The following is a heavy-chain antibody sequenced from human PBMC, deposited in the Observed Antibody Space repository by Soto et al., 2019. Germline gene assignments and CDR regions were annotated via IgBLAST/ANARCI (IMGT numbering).Heavy chain of an antibody. J-gene: IGHJ4*02. V-gene: IGHV1-18*04. D-gene: IGHD6-19*01. CDR1: GYTFSNYD. Sequence: EASVKVSCKTSGYTFSNYDFSWVRQAPGQGLEWMGWVSNKNGVTNYAEKFRDRVTMSTDTSTNTIYMELRSLRSDDTAVYFCARERLNTGWYGFDYWGQGTQVTVSS. CDR3: ARERLNTGWYGFDY. CDR2: VSNKNGVT.